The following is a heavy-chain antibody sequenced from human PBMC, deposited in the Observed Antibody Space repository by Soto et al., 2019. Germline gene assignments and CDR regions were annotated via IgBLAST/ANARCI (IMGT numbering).Heavy chain of an antibody. D-gene: IGHD2-2*01. CDR2: ISAYNGNA. Sequence: ASVKVSCKASGYTFTSYSISWVRQAPGQGLEWMGWISAYNGNANYAQKLQGRVAMTTDTSTSTAYMELRSLRSDDTDVYYCARDAPPADYWGQGTLVTVSS. CDR3: ARDAPPADY. CDR1: GYTFTSYS. V-gene: IGHV1-18*01. J-gene: IGHJ4*02.